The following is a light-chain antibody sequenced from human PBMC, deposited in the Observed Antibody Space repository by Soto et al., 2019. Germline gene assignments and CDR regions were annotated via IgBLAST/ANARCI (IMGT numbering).Light chain of an antibody. V-gene: IGKV1-27*01. Sequence: DIQMTQSPSSLSASVGDRVTITCRACQGITNYLAWYQQKPGKVPKLLMSAASTLQSGVPSRFSGIGSGPDFTLTISGLQPEGVATYYWQKFNSAPLTFGGRTNIEIK. CDR3: QKFNSAPLT. J-gene: IGKJ4*01. CDR2: AAS. CDR1: QGITNY.